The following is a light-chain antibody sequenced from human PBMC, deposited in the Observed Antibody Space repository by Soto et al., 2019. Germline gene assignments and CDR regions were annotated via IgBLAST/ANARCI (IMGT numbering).Light chain of an antibody. CDR3: QQLDSYPRT. CDR1: QDIRNY. CDR2: AAS. J-gene: IGKJ1*01. Sequence: DSQLTQSPSFLSTSVGDRVTITCRASQDIRNYLAWYQQKPGKAPKVLIYAASTLLSGVPSRFSGSGSATEFSLTISSLQPEDFATYYCQQLDSYPRTFGQGTKVDIK. V-gene: IGKV1-9*01.